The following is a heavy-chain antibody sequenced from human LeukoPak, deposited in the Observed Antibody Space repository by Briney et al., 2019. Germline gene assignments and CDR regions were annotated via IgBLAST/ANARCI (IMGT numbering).Heavy chain of an antibody. CDR3: ARDAKTDYGSVYLQAYETDY. CDR1: GYTFTSYG. Sequence: ASVKVSCKASGYTFTSYGMSWVRQAPGQGLEWMGWISAYNGNTNYAQKLQGRFTMTTDTSTSTAYMELRSLRSDDTAVYYCARDAKTDYGSVYLQAYETDYWGQGTLVTVSS. CDR2: ISAYNGNT. J-gene: IGHJ4*02. D-gene: IGHD3-10*01. V-gene: IGHV1-18*01.